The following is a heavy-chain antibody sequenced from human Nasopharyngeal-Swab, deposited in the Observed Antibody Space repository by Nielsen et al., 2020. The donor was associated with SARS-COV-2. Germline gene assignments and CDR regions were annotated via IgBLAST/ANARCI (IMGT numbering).Heavy chain of an antibody. V-gene: IGHV3-30*04. Sequence: GESLKISCAASGFTFSSYAMHWVRQAPGKGLEWVAVISHDGSKKYYGDSVEGRFIISRDNSKNTLYLQMNSLRAEDTAVYHCARDGSSWYEGYYCDNWGQGTLVTVSS. CDR3: ARDGSSWYEGYYCDN. CDR2: ISHDGSKK. CDR1: GFTFSSYA. D-gene: IGHD6-13*01. J-gene: IGHJ4*02.